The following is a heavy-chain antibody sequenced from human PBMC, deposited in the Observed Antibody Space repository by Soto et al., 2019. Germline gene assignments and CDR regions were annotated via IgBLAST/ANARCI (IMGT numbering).Heavy chain of an antibody. CDR2: IYHSGST. Sequence: SETLSLTCAVSGYSISSGYCWGWIRQPPGKGLEWIGSIYHSGSTYYNPSLKSRVTISVDTSKNQFSLKLSSVTAADTAVYYCAREYCSGGSCSAELSNLFDPWGQGTLVTVSS. CDR1: GYSISSGYC. CDR3: AREYCSGGSCSAELSNLFDP. J-gene: IGHJ5*02. D-gene: IGHD2-15*01. V-gene: IGHV4-38-2*01.